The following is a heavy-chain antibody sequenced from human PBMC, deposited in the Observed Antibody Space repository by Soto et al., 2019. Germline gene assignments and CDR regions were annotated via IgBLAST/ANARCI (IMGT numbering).Heavy chain of an antibody. D-gene: IGHD4-17*01. V-gene: IGHV1-46*01. CDR1: GYTFTSYY. Sequence: GASVKVSGKASGYTFTSYYMHWVRQAPGQGLEWMGIINPSGGSTSYAQKFQGRVTMTRDTSTSTVYMELSSLRSEDTAVYYCARDLPTVVLNYYGMDVWGQGTTVTSP. CDR2: INPSGGST. CDR3: ARDLPTVVLNYYGMDV. J-gene: IGHJ6*02.